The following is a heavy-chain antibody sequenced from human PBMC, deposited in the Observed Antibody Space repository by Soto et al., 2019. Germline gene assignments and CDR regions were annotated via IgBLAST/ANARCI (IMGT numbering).Heavy chain of an antibody. CDR2: IFSNDEK. CDR1: GFSLSNPRMV. V-gene: IGHV2-26*01. D-gene: IGHD3-22*01. Sequence: SGPTLVNPTETLTPTCTVSGFSLSNPRMVVSWIRQPPGKALEWLAHIFSNDEKSYSTSLKSRLTISRDTSKSQGVLTMTNMDPVDTATYYCARIQRISMIVVSKPYFDYWGQGALVTVSS. J-gene: IGHJ4*02. CDR3: ARIQRISMIVVSKPYFDY.